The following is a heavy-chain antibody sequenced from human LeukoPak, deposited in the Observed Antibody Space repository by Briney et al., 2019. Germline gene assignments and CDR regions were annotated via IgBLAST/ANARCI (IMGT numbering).Heavy chain of an antibody. J-gene: IGHJ4*02. CDR1: GGSVSSGSYY. CDR2: IYYSGST. CDR3: ARDDDEAFVDY. D-gene: IGHD1-1*01. Sequence: SETLSLTCTVSGGSVSSGSYYWSWIRQPPGKGLEWIGYIYYSGSTNYNPSLKSRVTISVDTSKNQFSLKLSSVTAADTAVYYCARDDDEAFVDYWGQGTLVTVSS. V-gene: IGHV4-61*01.